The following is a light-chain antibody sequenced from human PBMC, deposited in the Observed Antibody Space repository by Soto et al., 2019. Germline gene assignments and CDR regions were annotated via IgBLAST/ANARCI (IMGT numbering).Light chain of an antibody. CDR2: DAS. CDR1: QSLXSY. Sequence: NVLTKSADALSLSLGESPTLYCRASQSLXSYFAWYQQKPRQAPRILXYDASNRATGSPARFSGSGSGTDFTLTISRRDPAYFVLYYCQQYGSATRTFGQGTKVDIK. V-gene: IGKV3-11*01. J-gene: IGKJ1*01. CDR3: QQYGSATRT.